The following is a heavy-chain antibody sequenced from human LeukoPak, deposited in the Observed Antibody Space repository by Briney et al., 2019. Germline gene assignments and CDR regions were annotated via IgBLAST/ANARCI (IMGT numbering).Heavy chain of an antibody. V-gene: IGHV1-69*05. J-gene: IGHJ3*02. D-gene: IGHD3-22*01. CDR2: IIPIFGTA. CDR3: ARDLRPADSSGYYPAGAFDI. Sequence: SVKVSCKASGYTFTGYYMHWVRPAPGQGLEWMGGIIPIFGTANYAQKFQGRVTITTDESTSTAYMELSSLRSEDTAVYYCARDLRPADSSGYYPAGAFDIWGQGTMVTVSS. CDR1: GYTFTGYY.